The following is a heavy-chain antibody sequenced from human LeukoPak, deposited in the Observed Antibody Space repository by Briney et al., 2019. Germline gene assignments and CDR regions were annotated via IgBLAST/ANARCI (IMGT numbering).Heavy chain of an antibody. CDR1: GFTLSSHW. Sequence: LSGGSLRLSCEASGFTLSSHWMSWVRQAPGKGLEWLGNINQDGTENNSVGSVKGRFTISRDNAKNSLYLQMNSLRAEDTAVYYCAKGGGYEAQYYYYYLDVWGKGTTVTISS. J-gene: IGHJ6*03. D-gene: IGHD5-12*01. CDR2: INQDGTEN. V-gene: IGHV3-7*01. CDR3: AKGGGYEAQYYYYYLDV.